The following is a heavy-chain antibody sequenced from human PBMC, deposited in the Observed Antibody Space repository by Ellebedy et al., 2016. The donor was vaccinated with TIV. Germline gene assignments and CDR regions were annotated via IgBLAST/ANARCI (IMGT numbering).Heavy chain of an antibody. CDR3: ARVIGLRDCSGDICSPPPPLDH. J-gene: IGHJ4*02. D-gene: IGHD2-15*01. Sequence: ASVKVSCKASGYSFTAYFIHWVRQAPGQGLEWMGRINPTSGDTNYAQNFLGRVTMARDTSISTAYMELSRLRSDDTAVYYCARVIGLRDCSGDICSPPPPLDHWGQGALVTVSS. CDR1: GYSFTAYF. CDR2: INPTSGDT. V-gene: IGHV1-2*06.